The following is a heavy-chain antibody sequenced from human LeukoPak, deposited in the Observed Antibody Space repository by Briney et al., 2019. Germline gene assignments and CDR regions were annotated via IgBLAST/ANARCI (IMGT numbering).Heavy chain of an antibody. CDR1: GFTFSSYE. Sequence: GGSLRLSCAASGFTFSSYEMNWVRQAPGKGLEWVSYISSSVNTIYYADSVKGRFTISRDNAKNSLYLQMNSLRAEDTAVYYCAREFGEISNYYYYGMDVWGQGTTVTVSS. V-gene: IGHV3-48*03. CDR2: ISSSVNTI. D-gene: IGHD3-10*01. J-gene: IGHJ6*02. CDR3: AREFGEISNYYYYGMDV.